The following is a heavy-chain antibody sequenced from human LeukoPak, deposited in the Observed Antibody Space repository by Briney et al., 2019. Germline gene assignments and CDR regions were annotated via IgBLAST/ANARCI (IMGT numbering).Heavy chain of an antibody. CDR3: ARDPLRYFGIVTLSYSMDV. Sequence: RASVKVSFKASGYTFTIYAMHWVRQAPGQRLEWMGWINAGNGNTKYSQKFQGRVTITRDTSASTAYMELSSLRSEDTAVYYCARDPLRYFGIVTLSYSMDVWGKGTTVTVSS. CDR1: GYTFTIYA. V-gene: IGHV1-3*01. J-gene: IGHJ6*04. D-gene: IGHD3-9*01. CDR2: INAGNGNT.